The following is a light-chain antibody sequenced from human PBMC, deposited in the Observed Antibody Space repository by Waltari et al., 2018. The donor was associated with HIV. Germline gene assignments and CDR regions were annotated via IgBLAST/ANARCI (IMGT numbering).Light chain of an antibody. CDR2: AAS. V-gene: IGKV3D-15*01. J-gene: IGKJ4*01. Sequence: EIVMTQSPATLSVSPGERATLSRRASQGVGSNLAWYQQKPGQAPRLLIFAASTRATGIPARFSGRGSGTEFTLTISSLQSEDFAVYYCQQYNDWPPLTFGGGTKVEI. CDR1: QGVGSN. CDR3: QQYNDWPPLT.